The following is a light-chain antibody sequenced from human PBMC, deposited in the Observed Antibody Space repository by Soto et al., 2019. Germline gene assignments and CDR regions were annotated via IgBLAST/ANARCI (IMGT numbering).Light chain of an antibody. CDR3: QYYSSAYV. CDR1: QGIRNF. Sequence: DIQMTQSPTSLSASVGERVTITCRASQGIRNFVSWYQQKPGKAPTLLIYAASTMQSGVPSRFSGSGSGSDCTLTHNRLNPEDGATYSWQYYSSAYVFGHGTKVEIK. CDR2: AAS. V-gene: IGKV1-27*01. J-gene: IGKJ3*01.